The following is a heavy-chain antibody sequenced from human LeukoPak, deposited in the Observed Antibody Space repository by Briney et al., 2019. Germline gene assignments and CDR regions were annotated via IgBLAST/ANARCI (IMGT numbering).Heavy chain of an antibody. J-gene: IGHJ4*02. CDR2: ISSTSNTI. CDR3: VKGGGNVRRYFEY. CDR1: GFTFSSYS. D-gene: IGHD4-23*01. V-gene: IGHV3-48*01. Sequence: GGSLRLSCAASGFTFSSYSMNWVRQAPGKGLEWVSYISSTSNTIYYADSVKGRFSISRDSAKNSLYLQMNSLRAEDTAVYYCVKGGGNVRRYFEYWGQGTLVTVSS.